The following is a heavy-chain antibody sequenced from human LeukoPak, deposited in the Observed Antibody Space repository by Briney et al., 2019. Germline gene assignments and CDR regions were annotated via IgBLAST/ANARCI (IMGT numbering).Heavy chain of an antibody. V-gene: IGHV3-30*14. CDR1: GFTFSAYA. Sequence: GGSLRLSCAASGFTFSAYAMHWVRQAPGKGLEWVAVISYTGSIQYYADSVRGRFTISRDNSKNTLYLHMNSLRAADTAVYYCARGGTSGGWYYFDYRGQGTLVTVSS. CDR3: ARGGTSGGWYYFDY. J-gene: IGHJ4*02. CDR2: ISYTGSIQ. D-gene: IGHD6-19*01.